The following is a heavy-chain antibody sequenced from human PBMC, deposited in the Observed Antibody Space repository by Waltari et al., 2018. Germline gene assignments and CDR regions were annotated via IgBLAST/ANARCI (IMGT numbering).Heavy chain of an antibody. CDR3: ARGLVVTRGYDAFDI. CDR2: IYPGDSDT. J-gene: IGHJ3*02. V-gene: IGHV5-51*01. CDR1: GYSCTSYW. D-gene: IGHD2-21*02. Sequence: EVQLVQSGAEVKKPGESLKISCKCSGYSCTSYWIVLVRQMPGKGLEWMGIIYPGDSDTRYSPSFQGQVTISADKSISTAYLQWSSLKASDTAMYYCARGLVVTRGYDAFDIWGQGTMVTVSS.